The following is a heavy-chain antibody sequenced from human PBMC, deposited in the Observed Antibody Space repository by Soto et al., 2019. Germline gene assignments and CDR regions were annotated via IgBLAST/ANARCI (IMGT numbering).Heavy chain of an antibody. CDR3: AKVRFRSGGSLGR. V-gene: IGHV3-30*18. CDR1: GFTFSSYG. CDR2: ISYDGSNK. J-gene: IGHJ4*02. Sequence: QVQLVESGGGVVQPGRSLRLSCAASGFTFSSYGMHWVRQAPGKGLEWVAVISYDGSNKYYADSVKGRFTISRDNSKNTLYLQMNSLRAEDTAVYYCAKVRFRSGGSLGRWGQGTLVTVSS. D-gene: IGHD2-15*01.